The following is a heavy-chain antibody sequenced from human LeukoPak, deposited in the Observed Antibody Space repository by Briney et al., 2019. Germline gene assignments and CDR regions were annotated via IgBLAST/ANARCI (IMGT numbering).Heavy chain of an antibody. V-gene: IGHV3-23*01. CDR1: GFTFSNYE. CDR2: IFPSGGEI. J-gene: IGHJ4*02. D-gene: IGHD2-8*02. CDR3: ATYRQVLLPFES. Sequence: PGGSLRLSCAASGFTFSNYEMNWVRQPPGKGLEWVSSIFPSGGEIHYADSVRGRFTISRDNSKSTLSLQMNSLRAEDTAIYYCATYRQVLLPFESWGQGTLVTVSS.